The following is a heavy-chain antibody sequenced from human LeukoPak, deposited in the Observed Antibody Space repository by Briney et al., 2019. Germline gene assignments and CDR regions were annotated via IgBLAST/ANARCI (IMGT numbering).Heavy chain of an antibody. CDR2: ISYDGSNK. J-gene: IGHJ4*02. CDR1: GFTFSSYG. V-gene: IGHV3-30*18. CDR3: AKARSYGSGSSIDY. D-gene: IGHD3-10*01. Sequence: GRSLRLSCAASGFTFSSYGMHWVRQAPGKGLEWVAVISYDGSNKYYADSVKGRFTISRDNSKNTLYLQMNSLRAEDTAVYYCAKARSYGSGSSIDYWGQGTLVTVSS.